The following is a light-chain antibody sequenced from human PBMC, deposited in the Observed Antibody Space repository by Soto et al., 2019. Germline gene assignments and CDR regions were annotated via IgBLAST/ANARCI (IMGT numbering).Light chain of an antibody. CDR3: SSFTNSNTRV. Sequence: QSALTQPASVSGSPGQSITISCTGTSSDIGDYNYVSWYQQHPGKAPKVMIYDVSNRPSGVSNRFSGSKSGNTASLTISGLQAEDEADYYCSSFTNSNTRVFGTGTKVTVL. J-gene: IGLJ1*01. CDR2: DVS. CDR1: SSDIGDYNY. V-gene: IGLV2-14*01.